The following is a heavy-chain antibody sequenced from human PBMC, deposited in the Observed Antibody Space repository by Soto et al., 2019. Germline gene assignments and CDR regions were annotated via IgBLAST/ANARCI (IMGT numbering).Heavy chain of an antibody. V-gene: IGHV4-59*08. CDR3: ARLLGYCSGGSCSDY. CDR1: GGSISSYY. Sequence: SDTLSLTCTVSGGSISSYYWSWIRQPPGKGLEWIGYIYYSGSTNYNPSLKSRVTISVDTSKNQFSLKLSSVTAADTAVYYCARLLGYCSGGSCSDYWGQGTLVTVSS. J-gene: IGHJ4*02. CDR2: IYYSGST. D-gene: IGHD2-15*01.